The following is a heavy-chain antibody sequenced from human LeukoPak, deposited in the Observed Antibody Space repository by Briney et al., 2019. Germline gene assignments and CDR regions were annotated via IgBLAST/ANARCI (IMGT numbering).Heavy chain of an antibody. CDR3: ATSGGGGKGRWGFFYGMDV. D-gene: IGHD6-25*01. CDR2: IYPDDSDT. V-gene: IGHV5-51*01. J-gene: IGHJ6*02. Sequence: GESLKISCKGSGYNIANYWLAWVRQMPGKGPEWMGIIYPDDSDTRYSPSFQGQVTFSADKSLNTAYLQWSSLKASDTAMYYCATSGGGGKGRWGFFYGMDVWGQGTTVIVSS. CDR1: GYNIANYW.